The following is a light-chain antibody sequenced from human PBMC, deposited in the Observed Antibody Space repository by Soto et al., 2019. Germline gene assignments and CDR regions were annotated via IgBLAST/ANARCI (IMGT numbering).Light chain of an antibody. V-gene: IGKV3-20*01. CDR1: QSVSSSY. CDR3: QQYGSSPLT. J-gene: IGKJ5*01. Sequence: EIVLTQSPGTLSLSPGERATLSCRASQSVSSSYLAWYQQKPGQAPRLLIYGASARATGIPDRFSGSESGTDFILTINRLEPEDFAVYYCQQYGSSPLTFGQGTRLEIK. CDR2: GAS.